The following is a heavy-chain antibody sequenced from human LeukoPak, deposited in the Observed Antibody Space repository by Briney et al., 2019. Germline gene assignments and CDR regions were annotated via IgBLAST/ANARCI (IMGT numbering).Heavy chain of an antibody. CDR2: IYSGGST. CDR3: ARDGRSSGWYAGWFDP. CDR1: GFTFSSYA. D-gene: IGHD6-19*01. V-gene: IGHV3-66*01. Sequence: GGSLRLSCAASGFTFSSYAMSWVRQAPGKGLEWVSVIYSGGSTYYADSVKGRFTISRDNSKNTLYLQMNSLRAEDTAVYYCARDGRSSGWYAGWFDPWGQGTLVTVSS. J-gene: IGHJ5*02.